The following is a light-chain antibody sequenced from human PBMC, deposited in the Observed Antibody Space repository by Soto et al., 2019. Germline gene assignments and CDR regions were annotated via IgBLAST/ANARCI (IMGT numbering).Light chain of an antibody. CDR3: QHYDNLFLT. CDR2: GAS. V-gene: IGKV3-20*01. CDR1: QSVGSNY. Sequence: IMLTPSPRTLPLPPRQISTLPSRASQSVGSNYLAWYQQKPGEAPRLLIYGASNWASGIPYRFIGSGSGTDFSLTISRLEPEDFAVYYCQHYDNLFLTFGRGTKVDIK. J-gene: IGKJ4*01.